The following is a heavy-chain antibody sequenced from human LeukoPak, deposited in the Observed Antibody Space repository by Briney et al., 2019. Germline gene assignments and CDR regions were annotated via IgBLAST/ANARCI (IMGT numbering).Heavy chain of an antibody. V-gene: IGHV3-66*02. Sequence: GGSLRLSCAASGFTVSSNYMSWVRQAQGKGLEWVSLLYSGGNTYYADSAKGRFTISRDNSKNTLYLQMNSLRAEDTAVYYCATSYCSGGSCYRQYFQHWGQGTLVTVSS. CDR3: ATSYCSGGSCYRQYFQH. CDR2: LYSGGNT. CDR1: GFTVSSNY. J-gene: IGHJ1*01. D-gene: IGHD2-15*01.